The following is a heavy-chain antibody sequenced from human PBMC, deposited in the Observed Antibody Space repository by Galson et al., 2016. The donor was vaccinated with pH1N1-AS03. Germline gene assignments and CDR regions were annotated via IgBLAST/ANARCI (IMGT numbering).Heavy chain of an antibody. CDR2: ISGSGGST. D-gene: IGHD5-12*01. Sequence: SLRLSCAASGFTFSSYAMSWVRQAPGKGLEWASAISGSGGSTYYAVSVKGRFTISRDNSKNTLHLQMNSLRAEDTAVYYCAKSKDMAATAGDYWGQGTLVTVSS. CDR3: AKSKDMAATAGDY. V-gene: IGHV3-23*01. CDR1: GFTFSSYA. J-gene: IGHJ4*02.